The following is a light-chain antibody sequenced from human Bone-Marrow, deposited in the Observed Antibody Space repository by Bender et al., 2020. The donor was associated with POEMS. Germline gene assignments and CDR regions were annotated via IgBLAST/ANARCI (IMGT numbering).Light chain of an antibody. V-gene: IGLV2-23*02. Sequence: QSALSQPASVSASPGQSITISCTGSSSDLGNYDLVSWYQHHPGKAPKVMISDVSKRPSGVPDRFSGSKSGNTASLTISGLQAEDEADYYCCSYAGSNILIFGGGTKVTVL. J-gene: IGLJ2*01. CDR3: CSYAGSNILI. CDR2: DVS. CDR1: SSDLGNYDL.